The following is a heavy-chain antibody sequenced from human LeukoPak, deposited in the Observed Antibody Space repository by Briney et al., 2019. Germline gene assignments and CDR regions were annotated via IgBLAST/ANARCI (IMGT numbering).Heavy chain of an antibody. CDR3: TSLPSIIIEGA. D-gene: IGHD3-10*01. CDR2: IRSKANSYAT. V-gene: IGHV3-73*01. J-gene: IGHJ5*02. CDR1: GFTFSDSP. Sequence: GGSLRLSCAASGFTFSDSPMHWVRQASGKGLEWVGRIRSKANSYATAYAASVKGRFTISRDDSKNTAFLQMNSLKAEDTAVYYCTSLPSIIIEGAWGQGTLVTVSS.